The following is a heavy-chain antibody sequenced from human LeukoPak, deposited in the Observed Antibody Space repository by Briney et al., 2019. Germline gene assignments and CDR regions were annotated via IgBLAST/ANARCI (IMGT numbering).Heavy chain of an antibody. J-gene: IGHJ4*02. Sequence: PSETLSLTCTVSGGSISSGGYYWSWIRQHPGKGLEWIGYIYYSGSTYYNPSLKSRVTISVDTSKNQFSLKLSSATAADTAVYYCARLLAYCGGDCYAADYWGQGTLVTVSS. CDR2: IYYSGST. D-gene: IGHD2-21*02. CDR3: ARLLAYCGGDCYAADY. CDR1: GGSISSGGYY. V-gene: IGHV4-31*03.